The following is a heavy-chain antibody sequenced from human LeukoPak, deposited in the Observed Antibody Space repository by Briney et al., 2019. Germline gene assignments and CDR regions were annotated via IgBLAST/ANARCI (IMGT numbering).Heavy chain of an antibody. CDR3: AASIAARQNKEYFDY. J-gene: IGHJ4*02. Sequence: SETLSLTCAVYGGSFSGYYWSWIRQPPGKGLEWIGEINHSGSTNYNPSLKSRVTISVDTSKNQFSLKLSSATAADTAVYYCAASIAARQNKEYFDYWGQGTLVTVSS. D-gene: IGHD6-6*01. V-gene: IGHV4-34*01. CDR2: INHSGST. CDR1: GGSFSGYY.